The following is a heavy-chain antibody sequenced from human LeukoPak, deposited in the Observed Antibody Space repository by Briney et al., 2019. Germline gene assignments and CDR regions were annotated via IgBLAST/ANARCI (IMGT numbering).Heavy chain of an antibody. J-gene: IGHJ4*02. Sequence: KPGGSLRLSCAASGFTFSDYYMSWIRQAPGKGLEWVSYISSSSSYTNYADSVKGRFTISRDNAKNSLYLQMNSLRAEDTAVYYCARGSGYAPGVDYWGQGTLVTVSS. D-gene: IGHD5-12*01. V-gene: IGHV3-11*05. CDR2: ISSSSSYT. CDR1: GFTFSDYY. CDR3: ARGSGYAPGVDY.